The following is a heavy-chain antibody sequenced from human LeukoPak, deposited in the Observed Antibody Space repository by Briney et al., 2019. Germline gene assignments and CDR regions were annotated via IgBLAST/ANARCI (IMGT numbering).Heavy chain of an antibody. CDR1: GFPFSDYV. CDR2: IRYDGNNK. V-gene: IGHV3-33*01. Sequence: PGGSLRLSCAASGFPFSDYVMHWVRQAPGKGLEWVAVIRYDGNNKYYADSVKGRFTISRDNSKNMLYLQMNSLRAEDTAVYYCARDKIVGATYFDYWGQGTLVTVSS. D-gene: IGHD1-26*01. CDR3: ARDKIVGATYFDY. J-gene: IGHJ4*02.